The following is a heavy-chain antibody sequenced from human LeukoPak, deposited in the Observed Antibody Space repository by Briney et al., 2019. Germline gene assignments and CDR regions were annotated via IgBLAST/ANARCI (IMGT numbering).Heavy chain of an antibody. V-gene: IGHV4-39*07. Sequence: SSETLSLTCTVSGGSISSSSYYWGWIRQPPGKGLEWIGSIYYSGSTYYNPSLKSRVTISVDTSKSQFSLKLSSVTAADTAVYYCARANLSSRVVAATEGHWYFDLWGRGTLVTVSS. J-gene: IGHJ2*01. D-gene: IGHD2-15*01. CDR3: ARANLSSRVVAATEGHWYFDL. CDR2: IYYSGST. CDR1: GGSISSSSYY.